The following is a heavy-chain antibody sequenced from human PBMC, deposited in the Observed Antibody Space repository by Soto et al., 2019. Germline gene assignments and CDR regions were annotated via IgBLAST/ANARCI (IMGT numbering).Heavy chain of an antibody. CDR1: GFTFSSYG. Sequence: QVQLVESGGGVVQPGRSLRLSCAASGFTFSSYGMHWVRQAPGKGLEWVAVISYDGSNKYYADSVKGRFTISRDNSKNTLYLQMNSLRAEDTAVYYCAKDFAAFEAYWGQGTLVTVSS. CDR3: AKDFAAFEAY. V-gene: IGHV3-30*18. CDR2: ISYDGSNK. D-gene: IGHD3-3*01. J-gene: IGHJ4*02.